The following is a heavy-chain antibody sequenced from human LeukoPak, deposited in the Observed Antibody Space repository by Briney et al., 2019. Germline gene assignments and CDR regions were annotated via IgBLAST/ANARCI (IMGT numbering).Heavy chain of an antibody. V-gene: IGHV4-34*01. J-gene: IGHJ4*02. Sequence: SETLSLTCAIYDESFSGYLSDSYWSWVRRPPGKGLEWIGEIDRHGNTNYSPSLKSRVTISIQTSKSQFSPNLNSVTDADTAVYYCARRGGGNYPYYFDYWGRGTPVTVSS. D-gene: IGHD3-16*01. CDR3: ARRGGGNYPYYFDY. CDR1: DESFSGYLSDSY. CDR2: IDRHGNT.